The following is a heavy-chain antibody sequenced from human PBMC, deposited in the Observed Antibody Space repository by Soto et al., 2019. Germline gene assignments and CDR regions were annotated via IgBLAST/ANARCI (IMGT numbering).Heavy chain of an antibody. D-gene: IGHD6-6*01. Sequence: QVQLVESGGGVVQPGRSLRLSCAASGFTFRNYGMHWVRQAPGKGLEWVTVIWYDGRNKYYADSVKGRFTISRDNSKSKLYLEMNSLRAEDTAVYYCARGFSVEMASLDVWGQGTTVTVSS. V-gene: IGHV3-33*01. CDR1: GFTFRNYG. CDR2: IWYDGRNK. CDR3: ARGFSVEMASLDV. J-gene: IGHJ6*02.